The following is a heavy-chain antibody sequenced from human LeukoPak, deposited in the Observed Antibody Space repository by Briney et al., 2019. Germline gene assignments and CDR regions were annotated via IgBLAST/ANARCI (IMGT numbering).Heavy chain of an antibody. Sequence: PGGSLRLSCAASEFTFSSYNMNWVRQAPGKGLEWVSAISGSSGSTYYADSVKGRFTISRDNSKNTLYLQMSSLRAEDTAVYYCAKEYYDFWSGYPHDYWGQGTLVTVSS. V-gene: IGHV3-23*01. CDR3: AKEYYDFWSGYPHDY. CDR1: EFTFSSYN. D-gene: IGHD3-3*01. J-gene: IGHJ4*02. CDR2: ISGSSGST.